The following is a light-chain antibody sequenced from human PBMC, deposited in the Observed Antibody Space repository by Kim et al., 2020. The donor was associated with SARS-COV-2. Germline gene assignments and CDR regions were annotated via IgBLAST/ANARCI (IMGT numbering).Light chain of an antibody. CDR1: SSDFGGYSY. Sequence: GQSVTIACTGTSSDFGGYSYVSWYQQHPGKAPKLIVYDVTKRPSGVPDRFSGSKSGYTASLTISGLQAEDEADYYCCSYAGSYSWVFGGGTQLTVL. J-gene: IGLJ3*02. CDR3: CSYAGSYSWV. CDR2: DVT. V-gene: IGLV2-11*03.